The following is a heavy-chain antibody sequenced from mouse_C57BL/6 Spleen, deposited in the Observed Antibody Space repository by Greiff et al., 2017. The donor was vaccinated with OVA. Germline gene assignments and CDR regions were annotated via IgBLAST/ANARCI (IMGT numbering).Heavy chain of an antibody. CDR1: GYSITNGYY. CDR2: ISYDGSN. D-gene: IGHD2-12*01. Sequence: EVQLQESGPGLVKPSQSLSLTCSVTGYSITNGYYWNWIRQFPGNKLEWMGYISYDGSNNYNPSLKNRISITRDTSKNQFFLKLNSVTTEDTATYYCARSYYYAMDYWGQGTSVTVSS. V-gene: IGHV3-6*01. CDR3: ARSYYYAMDY. J-gene: IGHJ4*01.